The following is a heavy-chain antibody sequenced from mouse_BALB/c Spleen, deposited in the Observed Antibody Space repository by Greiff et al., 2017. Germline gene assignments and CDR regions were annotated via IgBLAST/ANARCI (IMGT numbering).Heavy chain of an antibody. CDR2: ISSGSSTI. V-gene: IGHV5-17*02. J-gene: IGHJ2*01. CDR1: GFTFSSFG. Sequence: EVHLVESGGGLVQPGGSRKLSCAASGFTFSSFGMHWVRQAPEKGLEWVAYISSGSSTIYYADTVKGRFTISRDNPKNTLFLQMTSLRSEDTAMYYCARSGGNYEYYFDYWGQGTTLTVSS. CDR3: ARSGGNYEYYFDY. D-gene: IGHD2-1*01.